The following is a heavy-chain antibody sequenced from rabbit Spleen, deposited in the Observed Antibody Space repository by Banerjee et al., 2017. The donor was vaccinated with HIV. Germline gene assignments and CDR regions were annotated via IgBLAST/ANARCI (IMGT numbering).Heavy chain of an antibody. J-gene: IGHJ4*01. V-gene: IGHV1S40*01. CDR3: ARNFDL. Sequence: QSLEESGGDLVKPGASLTLTCTASGFSFSAVHWIYWVRQAPGKGLEWIGTVYAGSTGTIDYASWAKGRFTISKSSATTMTLQMTSLTAADTATYFCARNFDLWGQVTLATVS. CDR1: GFSFSAVHW. CDR2: VYAGSTGTI.